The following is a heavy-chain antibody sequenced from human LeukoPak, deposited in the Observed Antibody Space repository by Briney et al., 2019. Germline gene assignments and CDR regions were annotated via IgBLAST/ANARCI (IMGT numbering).Heavy chain of an antibody. J-gene: IGHJ3*02. Sequence: GASVKVSCKASGYTFTGYYMHWVRQAPGQGLEWMGWINPNSGGTNYAQKFQGRVTMTRDTSISTAYMELSRLRSDDTAVYCCARAIRGYSYGPYAFDIWGQGTMVTVSS. V-gene: IGHV1-2*02. CDR1: GYTFTGYY. CDR3: ARAIRGYSYGPYAFDI. CDR2: INPNSGGT. D-gene: IGHD5-18*01.